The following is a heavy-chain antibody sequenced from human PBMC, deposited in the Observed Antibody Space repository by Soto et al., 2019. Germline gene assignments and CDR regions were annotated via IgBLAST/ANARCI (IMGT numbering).Heavy chain of an antibody. CDR1: GYTFTSYG. D-gene: IGHD6-19*01. CDR3: ARDWGRSSGPIVQNWFDP. V-gene: IGHV1-18*01. CDR2: ISAYNGNT. J-gene: IGHJ5*02. Sequence: ASVKVSCKASGYTFTSYGISWLRQAPGQGLEWMGWISAYNGNTNYAQKLQGRVTMTTDTSTSTAYMELRSLRSDDTAVYYCARDWGRSSGPIVQNWFDPWGQGTLVTVSS.